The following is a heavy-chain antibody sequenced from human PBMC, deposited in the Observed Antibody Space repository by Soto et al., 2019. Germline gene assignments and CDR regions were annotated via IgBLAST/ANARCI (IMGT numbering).Heavy chain of an antibody. J-gene: IGHJ4*02. CDR3: ARDFKRYSSSPGLLEY. Sequence: SETLSLTCTVSGGSISSSTYYWGWMRQPPGKGLEWIASFFNSGNTYYNPSLKTRLTMSVDTSKNQFSLRLRSVTAADTAMYFCARDFKRYSSSPGLLEYWGQGTLVTVSS. V-gene: IGHV4-39*07. D-gene: IGHD6-6*01. CDR2: FFNSGNT. CDR1: GGSISSSTYY.